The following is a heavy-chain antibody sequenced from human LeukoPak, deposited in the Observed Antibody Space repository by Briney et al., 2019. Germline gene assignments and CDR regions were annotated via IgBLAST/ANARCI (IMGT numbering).Heavy chain of an antibody. CDR3: ATHATYLGHCRGGRCYYFDP. Sequence: SETLSLTCNVSGDSISSSYYYWGWIRQPPGKGLEWIGSIFYTGSIYHNPSLKTRVTISMDTSKNEFSLKLASVTAADAAVYYCATHATYLGHCRGGRCYYFDPWGQGTLVTVSS. CDR2: IFYTGSI. D-gene: IGHD2-15*01. V-gene: IGHV4-39*01. CDR1: GDSISSSYYY. J-gene: IGHJ4*02.